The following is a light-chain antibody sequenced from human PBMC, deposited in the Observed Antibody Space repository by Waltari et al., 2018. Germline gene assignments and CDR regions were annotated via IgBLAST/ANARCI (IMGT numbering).Light chain of an antibody. V-gene: IGKV1-39*01. CDR1: QNIRTH. CDR3: QQSFSSPWT. CDR2: AAS. Sequence: DIQMTQSPSSLSASVGDTVTVTCRASQNIRTHLNWYQQKPATAPNLLFYAASTLHRGVPSRFSGSASGTDFTLTVTNLQPDDFAVYFCQQSFSSPWTFGQGTRV. J-gene: IGKJ1*01.